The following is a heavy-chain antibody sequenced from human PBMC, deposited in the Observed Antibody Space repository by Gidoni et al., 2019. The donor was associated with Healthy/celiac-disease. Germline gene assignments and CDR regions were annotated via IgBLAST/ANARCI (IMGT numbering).Heavy chain of an antibody. J-gene: IGHJ4*02. CDR1: GFTFSTYT. Sequence: QVQLVESGGGVVQPGRSLRLSCAASGFTFSTYTMHWVRQAPGKGLEWVALISYDGIDKYYADSVKGRFTISRDNSKNTLYLQMNSLRPEDTAVYYCARPPRGGVIVILGYWGQGTLVTVSS. CDR3: ARPPRGGVIVILGY. CDR2: ISYDGIDK. V-gene: IGHV3-30*04. D-gene: IGHD3-16*02.